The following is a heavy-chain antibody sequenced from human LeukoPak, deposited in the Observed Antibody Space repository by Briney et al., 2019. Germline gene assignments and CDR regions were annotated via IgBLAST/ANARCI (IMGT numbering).Heavy chain of an antibody. V-gene: IGHV4-34*01. CDR2: INHSGST. CDR1: GGSFSGYY. D-gene: IGHD6-19*01. J-gene: IGHJ6*03. Sequence: PSETLSLTCAVYGGSFSGYYWSWIRQPPGKGLEWIGEINHSGSTNYNPSLKSRVTISVDTSKNQFSLKLSSVTAADTAVYYCARQAYSSGWYPPYYYYYMDVWGKGTTVTISS. CDR3: ARQAYSSGWYPPYYYYYMDV.